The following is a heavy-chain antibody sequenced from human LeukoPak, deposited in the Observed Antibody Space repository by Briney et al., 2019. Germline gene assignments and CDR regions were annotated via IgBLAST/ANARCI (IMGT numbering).Heavy chain of an antibody. D-gene: IGHD3-9*01. V-gene: IGHV3-30*02. CDR1: GFTFNNYG. Sequence: GGSLRLSCAASGFTFNNYGMNWVRQAPGKGLGWAAFIRYDGSNKYYADSVKGRFAISRDNSKNTLYLQMNSLRAEDTAVYYCAKGVYFDWLSPFDCWGQGTLVTVSS. J-gene: IGHJ4*02. CDR3: AKGVYFDWLSPFDC. CDR2: IRYDGSNK.